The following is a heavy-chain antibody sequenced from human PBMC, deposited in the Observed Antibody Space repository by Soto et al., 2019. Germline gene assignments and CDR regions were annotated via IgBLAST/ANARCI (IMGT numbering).Heavy chain of an antibody. CDR1: GFTFSSFA. Sequence: GGSLRLSCAASGFTFSSFAMNWVRQAPGKGLEWVSAISGSGRRTYYADSVKGRFAISRDNSKNTLYLQMSGLRVEDTAVYYCARAPETPSIFGVALPYFFDYWGQGTLVTVSS. J-gene: IGHJ4*02. CDR2: ISGSGRRT. D-gene: IGHD3-3*01. V-gene: IGHV3-23*01. CDR3: ARAPETPSIFGVALPYFFDY.